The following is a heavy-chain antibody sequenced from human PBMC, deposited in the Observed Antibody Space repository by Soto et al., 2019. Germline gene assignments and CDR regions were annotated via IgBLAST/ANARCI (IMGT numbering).Heavy chain of an antibody. Sequence: PGGSLRLSCAASGFTFSDYYMSWIRQAPGKGLEWVSYISSSSSYTNYADSVKGRFTISRDNAKNSLYLQMNSLRAEDTAVYYCARDLAYYDSSGYYSYGMDAWGQGTTVTVSS. V-gene: IGHV3-11*06. J-gene: IGHJ6*02. CDR2: ISSSSSYT. CDR1: GFTFSDYY. D-gene: IGHD3-22*01. CDR3: ARDLAYYDSSGYYSYGMDA.